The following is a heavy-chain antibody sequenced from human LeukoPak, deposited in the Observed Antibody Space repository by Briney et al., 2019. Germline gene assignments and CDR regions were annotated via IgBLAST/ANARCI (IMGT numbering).Heavy chain of an antibody. J-gene: IGHJ4*02. CDR2: ISSSSSYI. Sequence: GGSLRLSCAASGFTFSSYSMNWVRQAPGKGLEWVSSISSSSSYIYYADSVKGRFTISRDNAKNSLYLQMNSLRAEDTAVYYCARVRSGWYAADDYWGQGTLVTVSS. V-gene: IGHV3-21*01. CDR3: ARVRSGWYAADDY. CDR1: GFTFSSYS. D-gene: IGHD6-19*01.